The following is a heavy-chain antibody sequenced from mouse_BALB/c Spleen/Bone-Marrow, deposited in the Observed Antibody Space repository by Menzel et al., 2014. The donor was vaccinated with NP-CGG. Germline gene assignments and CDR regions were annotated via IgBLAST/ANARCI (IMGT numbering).Heavy chain of an antibody. V-gene: IGHV1-69*02. CDR1: GYTFTSYW. Sequence: VQLQQSGAELVKPGASVKLSCKASGYTFTSYWMHWVKQRPGQGLEWIGEIDPSDSYTNYNQKFKGKATLTVYKSSSTAYMQLSSLTSEDSAVYYCARDSITTVLATDYWGQGTTLTVSS. CDR2: IDPSDSYT. D-gene: IGHD1-1*01. CDR3: ARDSITTVLATDY. J-gene: IGHJ2*01.